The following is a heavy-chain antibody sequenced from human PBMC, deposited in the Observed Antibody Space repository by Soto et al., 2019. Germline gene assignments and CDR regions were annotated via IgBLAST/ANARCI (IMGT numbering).Heavy chain of an antibody. J-gene: IGHJ3*02. Sequence: GGSLRLSCAASGFTFSSYAMHWVRQAPGKGLEWVAVISYDGSNKYYADSVKGRFTISRDNSKNTLYLQMNSLRAEDTAVYYCARDPAPAEGDAFDIWGQGTMVTVSS. V-gene: IGHV3-30-3*01. CDR1: GFTFSSYA. D-gene: IGHD2-15*01. CDR3: ARDPAPAEGDAFDI. CDR2: ISYDGSNK.